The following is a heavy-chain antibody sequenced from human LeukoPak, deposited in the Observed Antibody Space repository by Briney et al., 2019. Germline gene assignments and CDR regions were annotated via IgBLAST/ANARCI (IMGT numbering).Heavy chain of an antibody. V-gene: IGHV4-59*08. Sequence: SETLSLTCTVSGGSISSYYWSWIRQPPGKGLEWIGYIYYSGSTNYNPSLKSRVTISVDTSKNQFSLKLSSVTAADTAVYHCARQVDDYGDYYFDYWGQGTLVTVSS. CDR3: ARQVDDYGDYYFDY. J-gene: IGHJ4*02. D-gene: IGHD4-17*01. CDR2: IYYSGST. CDR1: GGSISSYY.